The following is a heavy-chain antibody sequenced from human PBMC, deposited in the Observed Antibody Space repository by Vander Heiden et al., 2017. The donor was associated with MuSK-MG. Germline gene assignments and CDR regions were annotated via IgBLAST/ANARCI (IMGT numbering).Heavy chain of an antibody. V-gene: IGHV1-2*04. J-gene: IGHJ3*02. CDR1: GYTFTGYY. D-gene: IGHD6-13*01. CDR3: ARSIPRAAAGAAFDI. CDR2: TNPNSGGT. Sequence: QVQLVQSGAEVKKPGASVKVSCKASGYTFTGYYMHWVRQAPGQGLEWMGWTNPNSGGTNYAQKLQGWVTMTRDTSISTAYMELSRLRSDDTAVYYCARSIPRAAAGAAFDIWGQGTMVTVSS.